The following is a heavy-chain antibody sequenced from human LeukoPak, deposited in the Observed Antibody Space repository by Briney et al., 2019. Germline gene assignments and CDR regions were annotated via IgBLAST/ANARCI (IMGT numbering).Heavy chain of an antibody. CDR1: GGSFSGYY. J-gene: IGHJ5*02. D-gene: IGHD3-22*01. CDR3: ATSSYDSSGYPSTLFDP. Sequence: SETLSPTCAVYGGSFSGYYWSWIRQPPGKGLEWIGEINHSGSTNYNPSLKSRVTISVDTSKNQSSLKLSSVTAADTAVYYCATSSYDSSGYPSTLFDPWGQGTLVTVSS. CDR2: INHSGST. V-gene: IGHV4-34*01.